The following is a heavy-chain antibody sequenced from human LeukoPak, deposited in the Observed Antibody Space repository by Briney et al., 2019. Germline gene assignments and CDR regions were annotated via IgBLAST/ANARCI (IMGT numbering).Heavy chain of an antibody. Sequence: GGSLRLSCAASGFTFSSYEINWVRQAPGKGLEWVGRIKSKSDGGTIDYAASVKGRFIVSRDDSKNTLYLQMNSLKTEDTAVYYCSAGWPLNYWGQGTLVTVSS. D-gene: IGHD6-19*01. CDR2: IKSKSDGGTI. J-gene: IGHJ4*02. CDR1: GFTFSSYE. V-gene: IGHV3-15*01. CDR3: SAGWPLNY.